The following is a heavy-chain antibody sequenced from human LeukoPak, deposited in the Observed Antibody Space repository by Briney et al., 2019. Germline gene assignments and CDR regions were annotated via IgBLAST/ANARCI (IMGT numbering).Heavy chain of an antibody. Sequence: PGGSLRLSCAASGFTFSSYWIHWVRQAPGKGLVWVSRINGDGSSTSYADSVKGRFTISRDNAKNTLYLQMNSLRAEDTAIYYCTRGGSGYSSSWSTFDYWGQGALVTVSS. CDR1: GFTFSSYW. V-gene: IGHV3-74*01. CDR3: TRGGSGYSSSWSTFDY. CDR2: INGDGSST. J-gene: IGHJ4*02. D-gene: IGHD6-13*01.